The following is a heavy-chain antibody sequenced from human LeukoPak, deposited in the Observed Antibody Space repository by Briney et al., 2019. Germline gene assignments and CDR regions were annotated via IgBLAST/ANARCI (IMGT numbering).Heavy chain of an antibody. CDR2: INHSGST. V-gene: IGHV4-34*01. CDR1: GGSFSGYY. J-gene: IGHJ6*04. D-gene: IGHD5-18*01. Sequence: PSETLSLTCAVYGGSFSGYYWSWIRQPPGKGLEWIGEINHSGSTNYNPSLKSRVTISVDTSKNQFFLELSSVTAADTAVYYCARTRGYSYGYVDYGMDVWGKGTTVTVSS. CDR3: ARTRGYSYGYVDYGMDV.